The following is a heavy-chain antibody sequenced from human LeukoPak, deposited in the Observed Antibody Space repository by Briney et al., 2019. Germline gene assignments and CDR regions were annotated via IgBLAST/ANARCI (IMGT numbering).Heavy chain of an antibody. Sequence: ASVKVSCKASGYTFTSYAMIWVRQAPGQGLEWMGWINTNTGNPTYAQGFTGRFVFSLDTSVSTAYLQISSLKAEDTAVCYCARGGQQLVPFDAFDIWGQGTMVTVSS. J-gene: IGHJ3*02. CDR1: GYTFTSYA. V-gene: IGHV7-4-1*02. D-gene: IGHD6-13*01. CDR2: INTNTGNP. CDR3: ARGGQQLVPFDAFDI.